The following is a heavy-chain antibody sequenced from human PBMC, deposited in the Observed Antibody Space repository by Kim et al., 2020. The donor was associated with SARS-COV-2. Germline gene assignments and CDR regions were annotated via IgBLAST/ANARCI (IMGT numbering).Heavy chain of an antibody. Sequence: SETLSLTCAVYGGSFSGYYWSWIRQPPGKGLEWIGEINHSGSTNYNPSLKSRVTISVDTSKNQFSLKLSSVTAADTAVYYCARWFRSAAMGWFDPWGQGTLVTVSS. J-gene: IGHJ5*02. D-gene: IGHD2-2*01. CDR1: GGSFSGYY. V-gene: IGHV4-34*01. CDR3: ARWFRSAAMGWFDP. CDR2: INHSGST.